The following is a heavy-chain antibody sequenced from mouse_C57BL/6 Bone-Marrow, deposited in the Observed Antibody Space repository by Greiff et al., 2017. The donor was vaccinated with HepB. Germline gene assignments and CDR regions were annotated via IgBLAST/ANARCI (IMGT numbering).Heavy chain of an antibody. V-gene: IGHV1-82*01. Sequence: QVQLKESGPELVKPGASVKISCKASGYAFSSSWMNWVKQRPGKGLEWIGRIYPGDGDTNYNGKFKGKATLTADKSSSTAYMQLSSLTSEDSAVYFCARGDSSYPFAYWGQGTLVTVSA. CDR2: IYPGDGDT. CDR3: ARGDSSYPFAY. D-gene: IGHD1-1*01. J-gene: IGHJ3*01. CDR1: GYAFSSSW.